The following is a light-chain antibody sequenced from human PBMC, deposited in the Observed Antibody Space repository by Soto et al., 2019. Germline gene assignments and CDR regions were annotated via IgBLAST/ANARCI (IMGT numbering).Light chain of an antibody. CDR1: QSVSNNY. CDR2: GAS. J-gene: IGKJ5*01. V-gene: IGKV3-11*01. CDR3: QRRSNWPPIT. Sequence: EIVLTQSPGTLSLSPGEISTLSCRSSQSVSNNYLAWYQQKPGQAPRLLIYGASNRATGIPARFSGSGSGTDFTLTISSLEPEDFAVYYCQRRSNWPPITFGQGTRLEIK.